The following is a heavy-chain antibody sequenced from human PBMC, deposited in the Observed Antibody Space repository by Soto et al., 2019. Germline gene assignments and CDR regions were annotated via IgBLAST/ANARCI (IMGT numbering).Heavy chain of an antibody. CDR1: GGSISSGDYY. D-gene: IGHD2-15*01. Sequence: SETLSLTCTVSGGSISSGDYYWSWIRQPPGKGLACIGYVSHSEGTYYNPSLKSRVIMTTDTSTSTAYMELRSLRSDDTAVYYCARGRGPPSPLDYWGQGTLVTVSS. V-gene: IGHV4-30-4*02. J-gene: IGHJ4*02. CDR3: ARGRGPPSPLDY. CDR2: VSHSEGT.